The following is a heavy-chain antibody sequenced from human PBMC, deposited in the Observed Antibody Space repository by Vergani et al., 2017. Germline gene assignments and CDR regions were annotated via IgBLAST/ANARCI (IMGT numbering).Heavy chain of an antibody. CDR1: GFTFDDYA. Sequence: EVQLVESGGGLVQPGRSLRLSCAASGFTFDDYAMHWVRQAPGKGLEWVSGISWNSGSIGYADSVKGRFTISRDNAKNSLYLQMNSLRAEDTAVYYCAKGPGGYDSDFDYWGQGTLVTVSS. V-gene: IGHV3-9*01. D-gene: IGHD5-12*01. J-gene: IGHJ4*02. CDR3: AKGPGGYDSDFDY. CDR2: ISWNSGSI.